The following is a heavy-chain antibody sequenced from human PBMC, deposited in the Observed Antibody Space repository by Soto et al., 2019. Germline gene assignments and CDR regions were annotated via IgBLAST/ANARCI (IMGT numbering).Heavy chain of an antibody. CDR3: ARNYYPSSGYYYGGAFAI. Sequence: EVQLVESGGGVVHPGGSLRLSCAASGFTVSSNYMSWVRQAPGKGLEWVSVIYSGGSTYYADSVKVRFTISRDNSKNTLYLQMNSLRAEDTAVYYGARNYYPSSGYYYGGAFAIWGQGTMVTVSS. CDR1: GFTVSSNY. D-gene: IGHD3-22*01. CDR2: IYSGGST. V-gene: IGHV3-66*01. J-gene: IGHJ3*02.